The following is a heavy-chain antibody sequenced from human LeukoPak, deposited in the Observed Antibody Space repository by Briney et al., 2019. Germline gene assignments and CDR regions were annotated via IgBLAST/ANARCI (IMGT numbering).Heavy chain of an antibody. V-gene: IGHV1-24*01. CDR3: ARGYCSGGSCYEFDY. CDR1: AYTLTELS. J-gene: IGHJ4*02. D-gene: IGHD2-15*01. CDR2: FDPEDGET. Sequence: ASVKVSCKVSAYTLTELSIHWVRQAPGKGLEWMGGFDPEDGETIYAQKFQGRVTMTEDTSTDTAYMELSRLRSEDTAVYYCARGYCSGGSCYEFDYWGQGTLVTVSS.